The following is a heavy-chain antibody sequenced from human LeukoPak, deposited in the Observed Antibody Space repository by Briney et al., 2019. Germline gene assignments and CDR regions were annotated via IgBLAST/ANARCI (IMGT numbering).Heavy chain of an antibody. CDR1: GLTVNTNY. CDR2: IYSGGIT. V-gene: IGHV3-66*02. J-gene: IGHJ4*02. D-gene: IGHD3-10*01. Sequence: GGSLRLSCAASGLTVNTNYMNWVRQAPGKGLEWVSVIYSGGITDYADSVKGRFTISRDNSNNTVYLQMNSLRAEDTAVYYCAKKGYYGSGTTDYWGQGTLVTVSS. CDR3: AKKGYYGSGTTDY.